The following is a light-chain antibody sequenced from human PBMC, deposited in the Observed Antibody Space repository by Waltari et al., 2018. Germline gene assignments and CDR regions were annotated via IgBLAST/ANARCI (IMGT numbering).Light chain of an antibody. J-gene: IGLJ2*01. V-gene: IGLV2-8*01. Sequence: QSALTQPPSASGSPGQSVTISCTGTSSAVGGNNFVSWYQQYPGQAPKVIIYEATKRPSGVPDRFSGSKSGNTASLTVSGLQAEDEADYYCSSYGNRNVVFGGATKVTVL. CDR3: SSYGNRNVV. CDR1: SSAVGGNNF. CDR2: EAT.